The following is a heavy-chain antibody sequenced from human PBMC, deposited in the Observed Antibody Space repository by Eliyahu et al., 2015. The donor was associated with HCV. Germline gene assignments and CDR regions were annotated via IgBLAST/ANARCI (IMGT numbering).Heavy chain of an antibody. D-gene: IGHD6-13*01. CDR2: XYYSGST. Sequence: QLQLQESGPGLVKPSETLSLTCTVSGGSISSSXYYWGWXRQPPGKGLEWIGSXYYSGSTYYNPSLKSRVTISVDTSKNQFSLKLSSVTAADTAVXYCARRYSSRERGIAAAGTLNWFDPWGQGTLVTVSS. CDR3: ARRYSSRERGIAAAGTLNWFDP. CDR1: GGSISSSXYY. V-gene: IGHV4-39*01. J-gene: IGHJ5*02.